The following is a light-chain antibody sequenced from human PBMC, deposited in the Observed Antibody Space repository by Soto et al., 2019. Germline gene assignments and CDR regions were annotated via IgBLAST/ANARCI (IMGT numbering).Light chain of an antibody. J-gene: IGLJ2*01. Sequence: QSVLTQPPSASGTPGQRVTISCSGSSSNIGSNTVNWYQQFPGTAPKVLIYSNNQRPSGVPDRFSGSKSGTSASLAISGLQSEDEADYHCAAWDDSLNGVVFSGGTKLTVL. CDR1: SSNIGSNT. V-gene: IGLV1-44*01. CDR2: SNN. CDR3: AAWDDSLNGVV.